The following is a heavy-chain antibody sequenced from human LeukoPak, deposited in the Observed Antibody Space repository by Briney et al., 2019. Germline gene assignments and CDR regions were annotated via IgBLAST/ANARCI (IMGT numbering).Heavy chain of an antibody. Sequence: GESLTLSCAGSGFAFGTKAMSWVRPAPAPGLGWDSSISANGQATYYTDSVEGRFTISRDNSKSTLYLQLNSLRAEDTATYYCARDPYNTILYRLAHWGQGTLVAVSS. CDR1: GFAFGTKA. V-gene: IGHV3-23*01. CDR2: ISANGQAT. CDR3: ARDPYNTILYRLAH. J-gene: IGHJ4*02. D-gene: IGHD3-10*01.